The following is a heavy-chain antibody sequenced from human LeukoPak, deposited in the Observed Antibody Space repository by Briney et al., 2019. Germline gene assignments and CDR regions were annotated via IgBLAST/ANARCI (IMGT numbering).Heavy chain of an antibody. Sequence: GGSLRLSCAASGFTFSGSAMHWVRQAPGKGLEWVGVILYDGSNQYYADSVKGRFTISRDNSKNTLYLQMNSLRPEDTAVYYCAKRPDDYSYGMDVWGQGTTVTVSS. CDR2: ILYDGSNQ. CDR1: GFTFSGSA. V-gene: IGHV3-30-3*01. J-gene: IGHJ6*02. CDR3: AKRPDDYSYGMDV.